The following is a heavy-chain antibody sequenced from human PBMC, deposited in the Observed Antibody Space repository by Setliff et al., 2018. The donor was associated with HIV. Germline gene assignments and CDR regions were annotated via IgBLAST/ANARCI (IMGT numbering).Heavy chain of an antibody. CDR3: ARMRFCRGGSCLPGSLYYYYMDV. V-gene: IGHV1-18*01. Sequence: GASVKVSCKASGYTFTNYGISWVRQAPGQGLEWIGWTSAYNGNTNYAQKLQDRVTMTTDTTSTTAYMELRSLRSDDTAVYFCARMRFCRGGSCLPGSLYYYYMDVWGKGTTVTVSS. CDR2: TSAYNGNT. D-gene: IGHD2-15*01. J-gene: IGHJ6*03. CDR1: GYTFTNYG.